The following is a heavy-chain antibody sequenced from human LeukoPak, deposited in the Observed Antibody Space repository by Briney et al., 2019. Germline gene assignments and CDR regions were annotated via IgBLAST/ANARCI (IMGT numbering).Heavy chain of an antibody. CDR1: GGSISSSSYY. CDR2: IYYSGST. V-gene: IGHV4-39*01. Sequence: SETLSLTCTVSGGSISSSSYYWGWIRQPPGRGLEWIGSIYYSGSTYYNPSLKSRVTISVDTSKNQFSLKLSSVTAADTAVYYCARHERVYCGGDCYSYWYFDLWGRGTLVTVSS. D-gene: IGHD2-21*02. J-gene: IGHJ2*01. CDR3: ARHERVYCGGDCYSYWYFDL.